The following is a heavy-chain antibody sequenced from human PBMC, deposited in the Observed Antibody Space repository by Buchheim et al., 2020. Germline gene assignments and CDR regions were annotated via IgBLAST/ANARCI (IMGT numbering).Heavy chain of an antibody. V-gene: IGHV3-7*01. CDR2: INQDGSGK. D-gene: IGHD4/OR15-4a*01. CDR3: ASGSLLMTIRYFEY. CDR1: GFSFSSYW. Sequence: EVQLVESGGGLVQPGGSLRLSCADSGFSFSSYWMSWVRQAPGRGLEWVASINQDGSGKYYVDSVKGRYTISRDNAKNSVYLQMNSLRVEDTAVYYCASGSLLMTIRYFEYWGQGTL. J-gene: IGHJ4*02.